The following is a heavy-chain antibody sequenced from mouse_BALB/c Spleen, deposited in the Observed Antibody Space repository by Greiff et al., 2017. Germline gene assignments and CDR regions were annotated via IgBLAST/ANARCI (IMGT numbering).Heavy chain of an antibody. CDR3: ARDRGYYGSSYGYAMDY. CDR1: GFTFSSYA. D-gene: IGHD1-1*01. CDR2: ISSGGSYT. V-gene: IGHV5-9-4*01. Sequence: QRVESGGGLVKPGGSLKLSCAASGFTFSSYAMSWVRQSPEKRLEWVAEISSGGSYTYYPDTVTGRFTISRDNAKNTLYLEMSSLRSEDTAMYYCARDRGYYGSSYGYAMDYWGQGTSVTVSS. J-gene: IGHJ4*01.